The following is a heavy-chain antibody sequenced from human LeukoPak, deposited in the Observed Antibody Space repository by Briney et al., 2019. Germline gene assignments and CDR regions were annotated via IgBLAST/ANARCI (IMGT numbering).Heavy chain of an antibody. CDR3: ARVHPLYYDFWSGYVNYFDY. CDR2: IEQDGSEK. V-gene: IGHV3-7*01. CDR1: GFTFGDYA. D-gene: IGHD3-3*01. Sequence: GGSLRLSCTASGFTFGDYAMSWFRQAPGKGLEWVANIEQDGSEKYYVDSVKGRFTISRDNAKNSLYLQMNSLRAEDTAVYYCARVHPLYYDFWSGYVNYFDYWGQGTLVTVSS. J-gene: IGHJ4*02.